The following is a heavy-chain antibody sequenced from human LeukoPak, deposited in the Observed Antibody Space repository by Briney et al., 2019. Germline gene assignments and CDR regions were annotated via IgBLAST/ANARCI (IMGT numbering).Heavy chain of an antibody. CDR1: GGSIRSYY. Sequence: PSETLSLTCTVSGGSIRSYYWSWIRPPPGKGLEWIGYIYYSGSTNYNPSLKSRVSISVDTSKNQFSLKLSSVTAADTAVYYCARTGSTVTMLYPFDHWGQGTLVTVSS. CDR2: IYYSGST. J-gene: IGHJ4*02. V-gene: IGHV4-59*01. CDR3: ARTGSTVTMLYPFDH. D-gene: IGHD4-17*01.